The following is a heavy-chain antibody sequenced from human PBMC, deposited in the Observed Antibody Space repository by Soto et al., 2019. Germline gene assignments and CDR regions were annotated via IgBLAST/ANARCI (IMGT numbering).Heavy chain of an antibody. D-gene: IGHD3-3*01. CDR2: IYPSDSNN. CDR1: GYTFTIYW. J-gene: IGHJ4*02. V-gene: IGHV5-51*01. Sequence: GESLKFYCQVSGYTFTIYWIGWVRQTHGKGLEWMGIIYPSDSNNRYSPSFQGHVTISADQSINTAYLQWDSLKASDPAIYYWARQASTMAHHFDLWGQGTPVTVYS. CDR3: ARQASTMAHHFDL.